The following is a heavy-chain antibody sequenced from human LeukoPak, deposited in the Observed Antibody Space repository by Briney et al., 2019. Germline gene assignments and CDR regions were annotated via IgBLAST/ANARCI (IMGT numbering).Heavy chain of an antibody. D-gene: IGHD6-19*01. CDR1: GFTFSNAW. CDR2: ISGSGGST. J-gene: IGHJ4*02. V-gene: IGHV3-23*01. Sequence: GGSLRLSCAASGFTFSNAWMSWVRQAPGKGLEWVSAISGSGGSTYYADSVKGRFTISRDNSKNTLYLQMNSLRAEDTAVYYCAKVGSGWYLDYWGQGTLVTVSS. CDR3: AKVGSGWYLDY.